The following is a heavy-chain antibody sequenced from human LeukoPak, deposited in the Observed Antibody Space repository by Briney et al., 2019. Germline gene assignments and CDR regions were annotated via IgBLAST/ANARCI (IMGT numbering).Heavy chain of an antibody. V-gene: IGHV1-69*13. CDR3: ARGKRAAGTTFDY. CDR2: IIPIFGTA. CDR1: GGTFSSYA. D-gene: IGHD6-13*01. J-gene: IGHJ4*02. Sequence: ASVKVSCKASGGTFSSYAISWVRQAPGQGLEWMGGIIPIFGTANYAQKFQGRVTITADESTSTAYMELSSLRSEDTAVYYCARGKRAAGTTFDYWGQGTLVTVSS.